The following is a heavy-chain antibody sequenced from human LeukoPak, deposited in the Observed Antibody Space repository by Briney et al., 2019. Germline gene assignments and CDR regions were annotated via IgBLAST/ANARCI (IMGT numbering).Heavy chain of an antibody. Sequence: KPSETLSLTCTVSGGSISSYYWSWIRQPPGKGLEWIGYIYYSGSTNYNPSLKSRVTISVDTSKKQFSLKLSSVTAADTAVYYCARGPVRNPDPYFDYWGQGTLVTVSS. J-gene: IGHJ4*02. CDR3: ARGPVRNPDPYFDY. CDR2: IYYSGST. V-gene: IGHV4-59*12. D-gene: IGHD1-14*01. CDR1: GGSISSYY.